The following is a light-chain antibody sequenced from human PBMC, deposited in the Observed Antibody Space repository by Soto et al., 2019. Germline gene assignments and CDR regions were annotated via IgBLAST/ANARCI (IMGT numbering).Light chain of an antibody. CDR1: SSDVGAYNY. Sequence: QSVLTQPPSGSGSPGQSVTISCTGTSSDVGAYNYVSWYQQLPGKAPKLIIYEVSKRPSGVPDRFSGSKPGNTASLTVSGLQAVDEADYYCTTYAGTYSFFYVFGTGTKVTVL. V-gene: IGLV2-8*01. CDR2: EVS. CDR3: TTYAGTYSFFYV. J-gene: IGLJ1*01.